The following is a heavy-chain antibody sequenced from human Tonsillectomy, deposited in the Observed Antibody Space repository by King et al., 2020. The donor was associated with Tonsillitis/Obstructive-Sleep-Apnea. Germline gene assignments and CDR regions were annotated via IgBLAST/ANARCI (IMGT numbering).Heavy chain of an antibody. Sequence: VQLQESGPGLVKPSETLSLTCTVSGGSISSYYWSWFRQPPGKGLECIGYIYYTGSTNYNPSLKSRVTISVDTSRNQFSLILSSVTAADTAVYYCAREGLRDAFDIWGQGTVVTVSS. V-gene: IGHV4-59*01. CDR1: GGSISSYY. CDR3: AREGLRDAFDI. CDR2: IYYTGST. D-gene: IGHD5-12*01. J-gene: IGHJ3*02.